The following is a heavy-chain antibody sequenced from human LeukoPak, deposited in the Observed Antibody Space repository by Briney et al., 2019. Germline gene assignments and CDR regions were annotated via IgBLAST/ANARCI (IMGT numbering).Heavy chain of an antibody. Sequence: GGSLRLSCAASGITFSRSAMHWVRQAPGKGLEWVAIISYDGTNKYYLDSVKGRFTISRDNSKNTLYLQMDSLRAEDTAVYYCARGTVPGLATTYGTYFDSWGQGTLVTVSS. CDR1: GITFSRSA. V-gene: IGHV3-30*04. CDR2: ISYDGTNK. CDR3: ARGTVPGLATTYGTYFDS. D-gene: IGHD5-12*01. J-gene: IGHJ4*02.